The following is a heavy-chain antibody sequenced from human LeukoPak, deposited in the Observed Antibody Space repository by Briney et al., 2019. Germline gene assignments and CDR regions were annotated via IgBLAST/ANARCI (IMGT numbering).Heavy chain of an antibody. D-gene: IGHD1-7*01. V-gene: IGHV1-8*01. J-gene: IGHJ5*02. CDR1: GYTFTSYD. CDR2: MNANNGNT. CDR3: VRGANWNYPGNWFDP. Sequence: ASVKLSCKASGYTFTSYDINWGRQAPEQGLERRGWMNANNGNTNYAQKFQGRVTMTRDTSINTAYMDLSSLGSEDTAVYYCVRGANWNYPGNWFDPWGQGTLVTVSS.